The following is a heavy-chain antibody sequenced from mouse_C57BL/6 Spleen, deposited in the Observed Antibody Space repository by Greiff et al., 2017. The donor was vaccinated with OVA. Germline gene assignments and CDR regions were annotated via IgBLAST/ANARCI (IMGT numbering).Heavy chain of an antibody. CDR2: IYPGDGDT. D-gene: IGHD2-3*01. J-gene: IGHJ3*01. CDR1: GYAFSSYW. Sequence: VQLKESGAELVKPGASVKISCKASGYAFSSYWMNWVKQRPGKGLEWIGQIYPGDGDTNYNGKFKGKATLTADKSSSTAYMQLSSLTSEDSAVYFCAREGLLPFAYWGQGTLVTVSA. CDR3: AREGLLPFAY. V-gene: IGHV1-80*01.